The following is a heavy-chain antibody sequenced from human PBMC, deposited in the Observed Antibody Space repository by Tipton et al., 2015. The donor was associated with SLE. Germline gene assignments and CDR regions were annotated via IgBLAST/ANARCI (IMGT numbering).Heavy chain of an antibody. CDR2: INGGGGST. D-gene: IGHD1/OR15-1a*01. J-gene: IGHJ4*02. V-gene: IGHV3-23*01. CDR3: AKFEKTTDFYLDS. CDR1: GFTFSSYA. Sequence: SLRLSCATSGFTFSSYALSWVRRAPGKGLEWVSAINGGGGSTYYADFVKGRFSISIDKSKKTLFLQMNSLRVDDTATYYCAKFEKTTDFYLDSWGQGTLVSVSS.